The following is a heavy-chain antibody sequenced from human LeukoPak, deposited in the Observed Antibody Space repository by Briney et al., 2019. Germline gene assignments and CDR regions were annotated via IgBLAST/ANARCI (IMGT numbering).Heavy chain of an antibody. D-gene: IGHD1-26*01. V-gene: IGHV3-30*02. CDR1: GFTFSTYG. Sequence: GGSLRLSCAASGFTFSTYGMHWVRQAPGKGLEWVAFIRSDGTSKYYTDSVKGRFTISRDNSKNTLYPQMNSLRPEDTAVYYCANQGGSLTEVGYYMDVWGKGTTVTVSS. CDR3: ANQGGSLTEVGYYMDV. CDR2: IRSDGTSK. J-gene: IGHJ6*03.